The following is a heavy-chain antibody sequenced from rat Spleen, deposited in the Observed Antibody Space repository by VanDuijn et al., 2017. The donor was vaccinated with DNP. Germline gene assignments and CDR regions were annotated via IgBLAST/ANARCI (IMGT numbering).Heavy chain of an antibody. CDR2: IIHDGSSI. Sequence: EVQLVESGGGLVQPGRSLKLSCAASGLTFSDYAMAWVRQAPKKGPEWVATIIHDGSSIYYRDSVKGRFTISRDNARNTQYLQMDSLRSEDTATYYGASNRTHSYDGFAYWGQGTLVTVSS. CDR3: ASNRTHSYDGFAY. D-gene: IGHD1-7*01. V-gene: IGHV5-17*01. CDR1: GLTFSDYA. J-gene: IGHJ3*01.